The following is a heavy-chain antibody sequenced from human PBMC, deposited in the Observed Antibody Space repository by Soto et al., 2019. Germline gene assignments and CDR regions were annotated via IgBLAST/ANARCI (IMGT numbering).Heavy chain of an antibody. D-gene: IGHD3-3*01. J-gene: IGHJ6*03. Sequence: GGSLRLSCAASGFTFSSYWMSWVRQAPGKGLEWVANIKQDGSEKYYVDSVKGRFTISRDNAKNSLYLQMNSLRAEDTAVYYCARDMNRITIFGVVIFADDYYYMDVWGKGTTVTVSS. CDR2: IKQDGSEK. V-gene: IGHV3-7*01. CDR3: ARDMNRITIFGVVIFADDYYYMDV. CDR1: GFTFSSYW.